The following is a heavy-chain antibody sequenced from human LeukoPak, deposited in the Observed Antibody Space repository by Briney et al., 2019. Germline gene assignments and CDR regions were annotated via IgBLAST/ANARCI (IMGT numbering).Heavy chain of an antibody. J-gene: IGHJ4*02. V-gene: IGHV3-53*04. CDR1: GFTLNTNH. Sequence: GGSLRLSCAASGFTLNTNHMSGVPQAPGKGLEGVSVIYSGGRTNYADSVKGRFTISRHNSKNTLYLDVNSLRADDTAVYYCARANTSDTSAPHCWGQGTLVTVSS. D-gene: IGHD3-22*01. CDR2: IYSGGRT. CDR3: ARANTSDTSAPHC.